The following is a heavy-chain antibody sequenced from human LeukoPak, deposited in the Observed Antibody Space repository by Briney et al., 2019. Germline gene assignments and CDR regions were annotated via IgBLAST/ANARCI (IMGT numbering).Heavy chain of an antibody. CDR2: ISADGVST. CDR1: GFTFNIYV. D-gene: IGHD3-3*01. Sequence: PGGSLRLSCAASGFTFNIYVMSWVRQAPGKGLEWVSTISADGVSTYYADSVKGRFTISRDNSKNTVYLQTNSLRAEDTAVYYCTQGGVGAHSIWGQGTLVTVSS. CDR3: TQGGVGAHSI. J-gene: IGHJ4*02. V-gene: IGHV3-23*01.